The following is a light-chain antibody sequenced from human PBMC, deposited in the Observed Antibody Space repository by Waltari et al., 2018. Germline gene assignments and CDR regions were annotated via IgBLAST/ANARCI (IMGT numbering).Light chain of an antibody. CDR1: KLGDKY. V-gene: IGLV3-1*01. CDR2: QDT. Sequence: SYELTQPPSVSVSPGQTASIPCSGDKLGDKYACWYQQKPGQSPVLVIYQDTKRHSGIPERFSGSNSGNTATLTISGTRAMDEADYYCQAWDSSTVVFGGGTKLTVL. CDR3: QAWDSSTVV. J-gene: IGLJ2*01.